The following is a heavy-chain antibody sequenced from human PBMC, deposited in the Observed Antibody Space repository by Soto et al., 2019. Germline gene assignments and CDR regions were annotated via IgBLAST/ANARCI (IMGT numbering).Heavy chain of an antibody. CDR3: ARDGGNYDFDR. D-gene: IGHD3-16*01. CDR2: IIPTTGWT. J-gene: IGHJ4*02. Sequence: QVQLVQSGAQVRRPGASVKVSCEASGYTFATSDIHWVRQAPGQGLEWVARIIPTTGWTIYADKFRGRVTVTRDTTTSTVYMELSRLRSEDTALYYCARDGGNYDFDRWGQGTLVTVSS. CDR1: GYTFATSD. V-gene: IGHV1-46*01.